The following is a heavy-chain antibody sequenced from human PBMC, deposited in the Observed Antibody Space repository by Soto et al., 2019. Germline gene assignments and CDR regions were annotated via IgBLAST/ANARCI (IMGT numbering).Heavy chain of an antibody. CDR1: GFTFTNYG. Sequence: GGSLRLSCAASGFTFTNYGMHWVRQAPGKGLEWVAVIWYDGTNKYYADSVEGRFTISRDNSKNTLYLQMNSLSAEDTAVYYCARALDTTRGSYFDYWGQGTLVTVSS. CDR3: ARALDTTRGSYFDY. J-gene: IGHJ4*02. D-gene: IGHD5-18*01. CDR2: IWYDGTNK. V-gene: IGHV3-33*01.